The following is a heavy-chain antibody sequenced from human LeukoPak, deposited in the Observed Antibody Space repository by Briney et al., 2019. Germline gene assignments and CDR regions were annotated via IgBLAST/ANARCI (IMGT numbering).Heavy chain of an antibody. CDR3: ARVPYYYGSGSYYPYYYYYYMDV. Sequence: PSETLCLTCAVYGASFSGYYWSWIRQPPGKGLEWIGEINHSGSTNYNPSIQSRVTISVDTTKNEFSLKLSSGTAADMAVYYCARVPYYYGSGSYYPYYYYYYMDVWGKGTTVTVSS. J-gene: IGHJ6*03. V-gene: IGHV4-34*01. CDR1: GASFSGYY. D-gene: IGHD3-10*01. CDR2: INHSGST.